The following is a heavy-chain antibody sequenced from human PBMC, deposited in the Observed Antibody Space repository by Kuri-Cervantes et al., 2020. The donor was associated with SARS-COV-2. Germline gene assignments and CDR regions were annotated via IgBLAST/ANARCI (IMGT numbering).Heavy chain of an antibody. CDR3: ARRSTSITIFGVVNINPFDY. D-gene: IGHD3-3*01. V-gene: IGHV4-34*01. CDR1: GGSFSGYY. CDR2: INHSGST. J-gene: IGHJ4*02. Sequence: SQTLSLTCAVYGGSFSGYYWCWIRQPPGKGLEWIGEINHSGSTNYNPSLKSRVTISVDTSKNQFSLKLSSVTAADTAVYHCARRSTSITIFGVVNINPFDYWGQGTLVTVSS.